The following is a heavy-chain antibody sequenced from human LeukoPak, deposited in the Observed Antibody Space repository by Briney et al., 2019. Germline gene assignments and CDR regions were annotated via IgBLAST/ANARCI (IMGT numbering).Heavy chain of an antibody. V-gene: IGHV2-5*01. CDR2: ICWNDDK. CDR1: GFSLSTSGVA. J-gene: IGHJ3*01. D-gene: IGHD3-3*02. CDR3: ARIGFLEPDRTIDHDAFDV. Sequence: SGPTLVKPTQTLTLTCTFSGFSLSTSGVAVGWIRQPPGKALEWLALICWNDDKRYSPSLKSRFTISRDTSKNQVVLTLTNVEPVDTATYYCARIGFLEPDRTIDHDAFDVWGQGTTVTVSS.